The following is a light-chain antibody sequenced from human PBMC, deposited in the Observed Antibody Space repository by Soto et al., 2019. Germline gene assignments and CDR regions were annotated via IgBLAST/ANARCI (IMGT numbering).Light chain of an antibody. CDR2: DAS. J-gene: IGKJ1*01. CDR1: QNVNSNY. CDR3: QQYRGSPQT. Sequence: EIVLTQSPGTLSLSPGERASLSCRASQNVNSNYLAWYQQKPGQAPRLLIYDASSRATGIPDRFGGSGSGTDFTLTISRLEPEDFAMYYCQQYRGSPQTFGRGTKVEIK. V-gene: IGKV3-20*01.